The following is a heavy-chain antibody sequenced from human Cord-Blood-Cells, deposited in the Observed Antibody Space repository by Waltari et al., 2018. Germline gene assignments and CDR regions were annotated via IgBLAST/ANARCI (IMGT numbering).Heavy chain of an antibody. D-gene: IGHD3-3*01. J-gene: IGHJ6*03. V-gene: IGHV1-69*01. CDR2: IIPIFGTA. CDR1: GGTFSSYA. CDR3: ARSGSLDFWSGYLSYYYYMDV. Sequence: QVQLVQSGAAVKKPGSSVKVSCKACGGTFSSYAISRLRQAPGQGLEWLGGIIPIFGTANYGQKFQGRVTITADESTSTAYMELSSLRSEDTAVYYCARSGSLDFWSGYLSYYYYMDVWGKGTTVTVSS.